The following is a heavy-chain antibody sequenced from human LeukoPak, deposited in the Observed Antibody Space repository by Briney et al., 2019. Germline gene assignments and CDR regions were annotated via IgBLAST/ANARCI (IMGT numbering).Heavy chain of an antibody. CDR3: ARRGGSYGASVGYYFDY. V-gene: IGHV4-34*01. CDR1: GGSFSGYY. D-gene: IGHD1-26*01. Sequence: SETLSLTCAVYGGSFSGYYWSWIRQPPGKGLEWIGEINHSGSTNYNPSLKSRVTISVDTSKNQFSLKLSSVTAADTAVYYCARRGGSYGASVGYYFDYWGQGTLVTVSS. CDR2: INHSGST. J-gene: IGHJ4*02.